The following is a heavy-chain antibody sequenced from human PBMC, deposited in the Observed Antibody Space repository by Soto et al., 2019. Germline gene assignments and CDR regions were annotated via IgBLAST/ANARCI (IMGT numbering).Heavy chain of an antibody. Sequence: ASVKVSCKASGYTFTSYTLHWVRQAPGQRLEWMGWINTGNGNTKYSQKFQGRVTINRDTSASTAYMELSSMRSEDTAVYYCARPTYYYDSSGYPNMGHLDYWGHGKMVTVSS. CDR1: GYTFTSYT. V-gene: IGHV1-3*04. D-gene: IGHD3-22*01. CDR3: ARPTYYYDSSGYPNMGHLDY. J-gene: IGHJ4*01. CDR2: INTGNGNT.